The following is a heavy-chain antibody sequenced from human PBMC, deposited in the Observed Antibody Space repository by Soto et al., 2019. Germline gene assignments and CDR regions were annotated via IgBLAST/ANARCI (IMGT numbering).Heavy chain of an antibody. D-gene: IGHD3-22*01. CDR3: AKVYNYYDSSGIGV. CDR1: GFTVSSDY. V-gene: IGHV3-9*01. J-gene: IGHJ4*02. Sequence: GGSLRLSCAAAGFTVSSDYMSWGRQAAGKGLEWVSGISWNSGSIGYADSVKGRFTISRDNAKNSLYLQMNSPRAEDTALYYCAKVYNYYDSSGIGVWGQGT. CDR2: ISWNSGSI.